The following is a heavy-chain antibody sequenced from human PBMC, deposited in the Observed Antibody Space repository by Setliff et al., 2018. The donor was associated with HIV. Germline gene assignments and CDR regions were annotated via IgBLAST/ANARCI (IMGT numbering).Heavy chain of an antibody. Sequence: SETLSLTCAVSGYSISSGSYWGWIRQPPGKGLEWIGSIYYSGSTNYNPSLKSRVIISVDTSKNQFSLKLSSVTAADTAVYYCARGGTSSNWFGPWGQGTLVTVSS. CDR1: GYSISSGSY. V-gene: IGHV4-38-2*01. D-gene: IGHD2-2*01. J-gene: IGHJ5*02. CDR3: ARGGTSSNWFGP. CDR2: IYYSGST.